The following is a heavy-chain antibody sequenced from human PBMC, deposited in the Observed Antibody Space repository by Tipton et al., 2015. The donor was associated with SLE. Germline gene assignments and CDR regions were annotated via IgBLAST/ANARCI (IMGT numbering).Heavy chain of an antibody. CDR3: ASLDYGDYDHAFDI. CDR1: GGSISSYY. V-gene: IGHV4-59*01. CDR2: IYNSGST. J-gene: IGHJ3*02. Sequence: TLSLTCTVSGGSISSYYWSWIRQPPGKGLEWIGYIYNSGSTNYNPSLKSRVTISVDTSTNQFSLKLSSVTAADTAVYYCASLDYGDYDHAFDIWGQGTMVTVSS. D-gene: IGHD4-17*01.